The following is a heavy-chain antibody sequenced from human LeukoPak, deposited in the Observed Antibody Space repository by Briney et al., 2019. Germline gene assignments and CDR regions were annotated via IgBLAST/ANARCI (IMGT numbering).Heavy chain of an antibody. D-gene: IGHD6-13*01. CDR2: INPNSGDT. CDR1: GYTFTDYY. Sequence: GASVKVSCKASGYTFTDYYIHWVRQAPGQGLGWMGWINPNSGDTNYAQKFQGGVTMTRDTSISTAYMELSRLRSDDTAVYYCARRIAAPGNDAFDIWGQGTMVTVSS. CDR3: ARRIAAPGNDAFDI. J-gene: IGHJ3*02. V-gene: IGHV1-2*02.